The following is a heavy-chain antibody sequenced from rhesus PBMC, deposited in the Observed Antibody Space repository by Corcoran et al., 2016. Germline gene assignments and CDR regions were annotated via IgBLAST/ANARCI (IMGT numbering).Heavy chain of an antibody. Sequence: QLQLQESGPGLVKPSETLSVTCAVSGGSISSRYWGWIRQAPGKGLEWIGYIYGSGSSTNYNPSLKSRVTLSVDTSKNQFSLKLSSVTAADTAVYYCARAPRIAAAYDYWGQGVLVTVSS. J-gene: IGHJ4*01. D-gene: IGHD6-25*01. CDR3: ARAPRIAAAYDY. CDR1: GGSISSRY. CDR2: IYGSGSST. V-gene: IGHV4-169*01.